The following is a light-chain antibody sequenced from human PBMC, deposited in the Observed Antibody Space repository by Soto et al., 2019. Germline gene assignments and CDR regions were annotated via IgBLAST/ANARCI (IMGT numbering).Light chain of an antibody. V-gene: IGLV1-47*01. CDR1: SSNIGTNY. CDR2: RND. Sequence: QPVLTQPPSASGTPGQRVTISCSGSSSNIGTNYVYWYQQLPGAAPKLLIYRNDQRPSGVPDRFSGSKSGTSASLAISGLRSDDEADYYCAAWDDSVNGPVFGGGTKLTVL. CDR3: AAWDDSVNGPV. J-gene: IGLJ2*01.